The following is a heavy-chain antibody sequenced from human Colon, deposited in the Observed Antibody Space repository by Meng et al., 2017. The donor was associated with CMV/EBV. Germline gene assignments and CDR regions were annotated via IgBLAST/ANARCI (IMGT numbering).Heavy chain of an antibody. Sequence: GGSLRLSCAASGFTFSTYSMNWVRQAPGKGLEWVSSISYDSGYIYYADSVKGRFTISRDDAKKSLYLQMNSLRAEDTAVYYCARDSNILTATHRGFDRWGQGTTVTVSS. CDR1: GFTFSTYS. CDR2: ISYDSGYI. V-gene: IGHV3-21*01. J-gene: IGHJ6*02. D-gene: IGHD3-9*01. CDR3: ARDSNILTATHRGFDR.